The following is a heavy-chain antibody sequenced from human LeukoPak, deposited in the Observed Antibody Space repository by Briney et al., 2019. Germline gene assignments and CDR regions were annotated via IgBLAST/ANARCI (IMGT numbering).Heavy chain of an antibody. CDR2: IIPIFGTA. CDR3: ARGWLAETTVVTPYNY. J-gene: IGHJ4*02. V-gene: IGHV1-69*13. Sequence: SVKVSCKASGGSFSSYAINWVRQAPGQGLERMGGIIPIFGTAKYAEKFQDRVTITAVESMSTVYMELSSLRSEDTAVYYCARGWLAETTVVTPYNYWGQGTLVTVSS. D-gene: IGHD4-23*01. CDR1: GGSFSSYA.